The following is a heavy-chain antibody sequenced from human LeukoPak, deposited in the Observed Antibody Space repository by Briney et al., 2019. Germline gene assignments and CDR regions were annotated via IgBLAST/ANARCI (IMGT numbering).Heavy chain of an antibody. Sequence: PGGSLRLSCAASGFTFSSYEMNWVRQAPGKGLEWVSYISSSGSTIYYADSVKGRFTISRDNAKNSLYLQMNSLRAEDTAVYYCARDPSYGRSLCYYMDVWGKGTTVTVSS. D-gene: IGHD2-8*01. CDR1: GFTFSSYE. CDR3: ARDPSYGRSLCYYMDV. V-gene: IGHV3-48*03. J-gene: IGHJ6*03. CDR2: ISSSGSTI.